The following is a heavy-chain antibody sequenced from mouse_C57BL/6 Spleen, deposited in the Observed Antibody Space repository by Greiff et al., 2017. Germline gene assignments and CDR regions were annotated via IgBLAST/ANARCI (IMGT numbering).Heavy chain of an antibody. V-gene: IGHV1-59*01. CDR2: IDPSDSYT. CDR1: GYTFTSYW. CDR3: AGSTMVTTGDY. D-gene: IGHD2-2*01. Sequence: QVQLQQPGAELVRPGTSVKLSCKASGYTFTSYWMHWVKQRPGQGLEWIGVIDPSDSYTNYNQKFKGKATLTVDTSSSTAYMQLSSLTSEDSAVYYGAGSTMVTTGDYWGQGTTLTVSS. J-gene: IGHJ2*01.